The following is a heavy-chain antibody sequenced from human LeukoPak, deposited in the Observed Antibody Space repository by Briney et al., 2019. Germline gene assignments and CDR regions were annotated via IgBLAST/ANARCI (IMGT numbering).Heavy chain of an antibody. CDR2: INPSGGST. D-gene: IGHD4-17*01. Sequence: ASVKVSCKASGYTFTSYYMHWVRQAPGQGLEWMGIINPSGGSTSYAQKFQGRVTMTRDTSTSTVYMELSSLRSEDTAVYYCARRDYGARKPRWAFDIWGQGTMVTVSS. CDR1: GYTFTSYY. CDR3: ARRDYGARKPRWAFDI. J-gene: IGHJ3*02. V-gene: IGHV1-46*01.